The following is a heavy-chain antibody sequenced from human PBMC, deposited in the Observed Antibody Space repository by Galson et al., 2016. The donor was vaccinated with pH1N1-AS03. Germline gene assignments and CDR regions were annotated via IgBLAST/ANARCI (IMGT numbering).Heavy chain of an antibody. D-gene: IGHD3-10*01. Sequence: SVKVSCKASGGSFSNFVFSWVRQAPGQGLEWMAGIFPFFGTANYTQKFQGRLTVTADKSTSTTHMELKSLRSEDTAVYYCARGKWFGALAYYYYYGMDIWGQGATVTVSS. CDR3: ARGKWFGALAYYYYYGMDI. J-gene: IGHJ6*02. V-gene: IGHV1-69*06. CDR1: GGSFSNFV. CDR2: IFPFFGTA.